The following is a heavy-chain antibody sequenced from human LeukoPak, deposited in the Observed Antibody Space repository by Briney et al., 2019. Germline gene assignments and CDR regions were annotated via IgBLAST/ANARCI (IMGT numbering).Heavy chain of an antibody. J-gene: IGHJ6*02. CDR1: GGSFSGYY. CDR2: INHSGST. V-gene: IGHV4-34*01. CDR3: ARGPGYSSSIPLYYGMDV. Sequence: SETLSLTCAVYGGSFSGYYWSWIRQPPGKGLEWIGEINHSGSTNYNSSLKSRVTISVDTSKNQFSLKLSSVTAADTAVYYCARGPGYSSSIPLYYGMDVWGQGTTVTVSS. D-gene: IGHD6-13*01.